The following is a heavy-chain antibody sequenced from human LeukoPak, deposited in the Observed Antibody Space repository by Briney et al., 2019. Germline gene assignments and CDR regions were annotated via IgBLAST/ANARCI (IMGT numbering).Heavy chain of an antibody. CDR1: GFTVSSNY. CDR3: ARVVVYCSSTSCYLEY. J-gene: IGHJ4*02. V-gene: IGHV3-53*01. D-gene: IGHD2-2*01. CDR2: IYSGGST. Sequence: QPGGSLRLSCSASGFTVSSNYMRWVRPAPGKGLEGVSVIYSGGSTYYPDSVKGRFTISRDNSKNTLYLQMNSLRAEDTAVYYCARVVVYCSSTSCYLEYWGQGTLVTVSS.